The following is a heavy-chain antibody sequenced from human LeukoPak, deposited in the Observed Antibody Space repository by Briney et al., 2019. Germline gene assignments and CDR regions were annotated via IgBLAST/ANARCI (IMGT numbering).Heavy chain of an antibody. CDR3: TRERXANFDY. CDR2: ISSSSSYI. Sequence: GGSLRLSCAASGFTVSSYSMNWVRQAPGKGLEWVSSISSSSSYIYYADSVKGRFTISRDNAKNSLYLQMNSLRAEDTAVYYXTRERXANFDYWGQXTXXXVSS. CDR1: GFTVSSYS. V-gene: IGHV3-21*01. J-gene: IGHJ4*02.